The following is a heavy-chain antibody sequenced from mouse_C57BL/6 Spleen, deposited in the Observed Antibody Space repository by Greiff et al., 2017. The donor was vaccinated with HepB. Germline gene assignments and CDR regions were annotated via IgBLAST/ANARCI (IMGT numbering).Heavy chain of an antibody. CDR1: GYTFTSYW. D-gene: IGHD2-5*01. J-gene: IGHJ1*03. V-gene: IGHV1-72*01. CDR2: IDPNSGGT. CDR3: ARPAAYYSNYEYFDV. Sequence: QVQLQQPGAELVKPGASVKLSCKASGYTFTSYWMHWVKQRPGRGLEWIGRIDPNSGGTKYNEKFKSKATLTVDKPSSTAYMPLSSLTSEDSAVYYCARPAAYYSNYEYFDVWGTGTTVTVSS.